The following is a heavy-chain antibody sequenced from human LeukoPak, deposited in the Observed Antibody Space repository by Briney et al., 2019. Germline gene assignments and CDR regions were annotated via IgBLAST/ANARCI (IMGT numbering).Heavy chain of an antibody. D-gene: IGHD2-2*01. V-gene: IGHV3-7*01. CDR3: ARVRVVPAASDY. J-gene: IGHJ4*02. Sequence: GGSLRLSCAASGFTFSNNWMTWVRQAPGKGLEWVASVKKDESEKYYVDSVKGRFTISRDNAKNSLYLQMNSLRVEDTAVYYCARVRVVPAASDYWGQGTLVTVSS. CDR2: VKKDESEK. CDR1: GFTFSNNW.